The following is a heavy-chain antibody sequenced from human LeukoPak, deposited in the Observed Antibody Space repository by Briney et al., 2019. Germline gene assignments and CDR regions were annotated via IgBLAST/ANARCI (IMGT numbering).Heavy chain of an antibody. D-gene: IGHD5-12*01. V-gene: IGHV1-2*04. CDR1: GYTFTGYY. Sequence: GASVKVSCKASGYTFTGYYMHWVRQAPGQGLEWMGWIKPNSGGTNYAQKFQGWVTMTRDTSISTAYMELSRLRSDDTAVYYCARDRGYSGYGLDAFYIWGQGTMVTVSS. CDR3: ARDRGYSGYGLDAFYI. CDR2: IKPNSGGT. J-gene: IGHJ3*02.